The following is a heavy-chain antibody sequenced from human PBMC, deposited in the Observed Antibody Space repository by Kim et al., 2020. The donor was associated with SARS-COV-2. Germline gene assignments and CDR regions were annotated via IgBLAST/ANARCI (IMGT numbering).Heavy chain of an antibody. CDR2: ISAYNGNT. CDR1: GYTFTSYG. Sequence: ASVKVSCKASGYTFTSYGISWVRQAPGQGLEWMGWISAYNGNTNYAQKLQGRVTMTTDTPTSTSYMELRSLRSDDTAVYYCARVMSGYSGYGGVYWGQGTLVTVSS. J-gene: IGHJ4*02. D-gene: IGHD5-12*01. CDR3: ARVMSGYSGYGGVY. V-gene: IGHV1-18*01.